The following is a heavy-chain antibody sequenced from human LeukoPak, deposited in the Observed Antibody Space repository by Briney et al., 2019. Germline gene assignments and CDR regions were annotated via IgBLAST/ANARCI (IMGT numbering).Heavy chain of an antibody. J-gene: IGHJ4*02. V-gene: IGHV4-59*01. CDR3: ARAVAKTTVTTFDY. Sequence: PSETLSLTCTVSAPSTSIYYWSWVRQPPGKGLEWIGYIYYSGSTNYNPSLKSRVTISVDTSKNQFSLTLSSVTAADTAVYYCARAVAKTTVTTFDYWGQGTLVTVSS. CDR2: IYYSGST. CDR1: APSTSIYY. D-gene: IGHD4-17*01.